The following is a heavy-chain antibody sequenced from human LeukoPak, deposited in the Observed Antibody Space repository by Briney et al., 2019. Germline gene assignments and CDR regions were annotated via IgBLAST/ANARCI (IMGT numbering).Heavy chain of an antibody. J-gene: IGHJ4*02. CDR1: GFTFSDYY. D-gene: IGHD6-19*01. CDR2: ISSSSSYT. CDR3: ARDSDSSGWSRGFDY. Sequence: GGSLRLSCAASGFTFSDYYMSWIRQAPGKGLEWVSYISSSSSYTNYADSVKGRFTISRDNAKNSLYLQMNSLRAEDTAVDYCARDSDSSGWSRGFDYWGQGTLVTVSS. V-gene: IGHV3-11*05.